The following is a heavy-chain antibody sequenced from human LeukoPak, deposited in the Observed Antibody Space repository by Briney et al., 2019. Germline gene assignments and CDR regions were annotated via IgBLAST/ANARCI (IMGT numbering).Heavy chain of an antibody. D-gene: IGHD3-10*01. CDR2: INHSGST. J-gene: IGHJ3*02. V-gene: IGHV4-34*01. CDR1: GGSFSGYY. Sequence: SETLSLTCAVYGGSFSGYYWSWIRQPPGKGLEWIGEINHSGSTNYNPSLKSRVTISLDTSKNQFSLKLSSVTAADTAVYYCASGRLARIWFGPNDAFDIWGQGTMVTVSS. CDR3: ASGRLARIWFGPNDAFDI.